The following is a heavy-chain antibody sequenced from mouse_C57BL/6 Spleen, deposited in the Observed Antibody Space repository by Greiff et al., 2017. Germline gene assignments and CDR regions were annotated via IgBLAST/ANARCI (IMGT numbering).Heavy chain of an antibody. J-gene: IGHJ3*01. D-gene: IGHD2-5*01. Sequence: VQLQQSGAELAKPGASVKLSCKASGYTFTSYWMHWVKQRPGQGLEWIGYINPSSGYTKYNPKFKDKATLTADKSSSTAYMQLSSLTYEDAAVEYCARGESYSTAWFAYWGQGTLVTVSA. CDR3: ARGESYSTAWFAY. CDR2: INPSSGYT. V-gene: IGHV1-7*01. CDR1: GYTFTSYW.